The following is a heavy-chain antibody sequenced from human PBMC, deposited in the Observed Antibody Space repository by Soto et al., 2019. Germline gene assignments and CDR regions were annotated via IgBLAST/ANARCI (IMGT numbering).Heavy chain of an antibody. Sequence: EVQLLESGGNLIQPGGSLRLSCAASGFTFRNYAMSWVRQAPGAGPEWVSGISGSGGRTYYADSVKGRFTISRDNSNNALFLQMNSLRAEDTALYYCAKDPNGDYVGAFDIWGRGTTVTVSS. J-gene: IGHJ3*02. CDR3: AKDPNGDYVGAFDI. V-gene: IGHV3-23*01. CDR1: GFTFRNYA. CDR2: ISGSGGRT. D-gene: IGHD4-17*01.